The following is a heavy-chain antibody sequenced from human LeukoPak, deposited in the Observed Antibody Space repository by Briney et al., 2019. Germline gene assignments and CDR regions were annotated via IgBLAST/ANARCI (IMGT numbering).Heavy chain of an antibody. J-gene: IGHJ6*02. V-gene: IGHV3-48*04. CDR2: ISSSSSTI. D-gene: IGHD1-26*01. Sequence: VGSLRLSCAASGFTFSSYSMNWVRQAPGKGLEWVSFISSSSSTIYYADSVKGRFTISRDNAKNSLYLQMNSLRAEDTAVYYCARDPHSGSPTYYGMDVWGQGTTVTVSS. CDR3: ARDPHSGSPTYYGMDV. CDR1: GFTFSSYS.